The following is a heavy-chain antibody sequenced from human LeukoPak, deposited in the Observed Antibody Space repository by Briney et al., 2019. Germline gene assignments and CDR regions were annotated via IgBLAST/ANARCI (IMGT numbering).Heavy chain of an antibody. CDR2: ISNDGGGT. CDR3: AKGSSGYFVDL. CDR1: GFIFNNYG. J-gene: IGHJ5*02. V-gene: IGHV3-23*01. Sequence: GGSLRLSCAASGFIFNNYGLIWVRQAPGKGLEWVSAISNDGGGTNYADFVKGRFTISRDNSKNTLFLQMNSLRAEDTALYYCAKGSSGYFVDLWGQGALVTVSS. D-gene: IGHD3-22*01.